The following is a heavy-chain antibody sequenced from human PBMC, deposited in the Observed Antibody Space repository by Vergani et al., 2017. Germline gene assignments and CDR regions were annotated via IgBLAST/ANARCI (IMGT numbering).Heavy chain of an antibody. J-gene: IGHJ2*01. CDR1: GFTFSSYA. Sequence: EVQLLESGGGLVQPGGSLRLSCAASGFTFSSYAMSWVRQAPGKGLEWVSAISGSGGSTYYADSVKGRFTISRDNSKNTLYLQMNSLRAEDTAVYYCAKVPRYYYDISGYHDLGWYFDLWGRGTLVTVSS. CDR2: ISGSGGST. CDR3: AKVPRYYYDISGYHDLGWYFDL. V-gene: IGHV3-23*01. D-gene: IGHD3-22*01.